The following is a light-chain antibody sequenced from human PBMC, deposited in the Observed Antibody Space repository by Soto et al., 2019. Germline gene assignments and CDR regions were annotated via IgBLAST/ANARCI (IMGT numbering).Light chain of an antibody. J-gene: IGKJ5*01. CDR1: QTISSW. CDR3: QQYNNWIT. CDR2: KAS. Sequence: IQMTQSPSSLSASVGDRVTITCRASQTISSWLAWYQQKPGKAPKLLIYKASTLKSGVPSRFSGSGSGTEFTLTISSLQSEDFAVYYCQQYNNWITFGQGTRLEIK. V-gene: IGKV1-5*03.